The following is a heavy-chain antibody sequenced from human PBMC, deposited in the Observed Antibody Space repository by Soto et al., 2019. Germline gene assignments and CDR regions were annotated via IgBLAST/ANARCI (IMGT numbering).Heavy chain of an antibody. Sequence: GASVKVSCKASRYSFTTYALHWVLQSPLQRLEWMGCINAGNGDTKYSEKFQGRVTITRDTSANTAYLLMNSLRAEDTAVYYCTRDLNGDWNYGESWGQGTLVTVSS. CDR3: TRDLNGDWNYGES. V-gene: IGHV1-3*01. CDR2: INAGNGDT. J-gene: IGHJ5*02. D-gene: IGHD1-7*01. CDR1: RYSFTTYA.